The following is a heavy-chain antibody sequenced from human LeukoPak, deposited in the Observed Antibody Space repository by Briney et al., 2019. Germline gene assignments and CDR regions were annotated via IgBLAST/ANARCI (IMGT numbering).Heavy chain of an antibody. CDR1: GFTFSSNA. Sequence: GGSLRLSCAGSGFTFSSNALSWVRQAPGRGLEWVSAISGSGGNTYYADSVRGRFTISRDNSKNTLYLQMNTLRAEDTAVYYCATTKQARRYFDYWGQGTLVTVSS. D-gene: IGHD1-1*01. CDR2: ISGSGGNT. J-gene: IGHJ4*02. CDR3: ATTKQARRYFDY. V-gene: IGHV3-23*01.